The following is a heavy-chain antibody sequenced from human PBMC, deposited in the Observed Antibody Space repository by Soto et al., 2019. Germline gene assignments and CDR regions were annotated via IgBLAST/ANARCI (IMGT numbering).Heavy chain of an antibody. J-gene: IGHJ6*02. CDR3: ARGAGHYYDSSGCYFYYYYGMDV. CDR1: GESFGCYC. Sequence: SETLSLTCAVYGESFGCYCSSWIRQPPGKGLEWIGEINHSGSTNYNPSLKSRVTISVDTSKNQFSLKLSSVTAADTAVYYCARGAGHYYDSSGCYFYYYYGMDVWGQGTTVNVSS. CDR2: INHSGST. D-gene: IGHD3-22*01. V-gene: IGHV4-34*01.